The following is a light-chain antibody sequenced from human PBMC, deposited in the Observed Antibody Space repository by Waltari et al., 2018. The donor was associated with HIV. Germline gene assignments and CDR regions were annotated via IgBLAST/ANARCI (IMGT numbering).Light chain of an antibody. Sequence: QPVLAQPPSASGPPGQRLTIPCSGSTSHIGGTTVSCYQQLPGTAPKLLIYSNNQRPSGVPDRFSGSTSGTSASLVISGLQSEDEADYYCAAWDDSLKGGAFGPGTKVTVL. CDR2: SNN. V-gene: IGLV1-44*01. CDR1: TSHIGGTT. CDR3: AAWDDSLKGGA. J-gene: IGLJ1*01.